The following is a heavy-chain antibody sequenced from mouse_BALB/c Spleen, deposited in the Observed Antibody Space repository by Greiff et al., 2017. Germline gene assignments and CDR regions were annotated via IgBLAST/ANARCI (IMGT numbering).Heavy chain of an antibody. CDR1: GFDFSRYW. Sequence: EVQLVESGGGLVQPGGSLKLSCAASGFDFSRYWMSWVRQAPGKGLEWIGEINPDSSTINYTPSLKDKFIISRDNAKNTLYLQMSKVRSEDTALYYCARKGLHRYAMDYWGQGTSVTVSS. D-gene: IGHD3-3*01. V-gene: IGHV4-1*02. J-gene: IGHJ4*01. CDR2: INPDSSTI. CDR3: ARKGLHRYAMDY.